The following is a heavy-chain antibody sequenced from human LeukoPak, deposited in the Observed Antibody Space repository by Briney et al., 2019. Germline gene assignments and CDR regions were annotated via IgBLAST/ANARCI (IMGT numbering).Heavy chain of an antibody. V-gene: IGHV1-2*06. J-gene: IGHJ4*02. D-gene: IGHD5-12*01. Sequence: GASVKVSCKASGYSFTVYYIHWVRQAPGQGLEWMGRINPNTGVTDCAQKFQGRVTVTRDTSIGTVSMDLRLRSDDTAVYYCARGSRGGGYEAFDFWGQGTQVTVSS. CDR1: GYSFTVYY. CDR2: INPNTGVT. CDR3: ARGSRGGGYEAFDF.